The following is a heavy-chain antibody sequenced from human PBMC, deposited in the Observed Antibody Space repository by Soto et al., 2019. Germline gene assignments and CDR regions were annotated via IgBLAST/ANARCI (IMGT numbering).Heavy chain of an antibody. J-gene: IGHJ4*02. CDR3: AKGQIPGSTGSPGYFDS. Sequence: PGGSLRLSCAASGFTFRTYGMHWVRQAPGKGLEWVAVVSYDGSRQYYRESVRGRFIISRDNSKNTLSLQMNSLRPEDTSVYFCAKGQIPGSTGSPGYFDSWGQGAVVTSPQ. CDR1: GFTFRTYG. D-gene: IGHD2-2*03. V-gene: IGHV3-30*18. CDR2: VSYDGSRQ.